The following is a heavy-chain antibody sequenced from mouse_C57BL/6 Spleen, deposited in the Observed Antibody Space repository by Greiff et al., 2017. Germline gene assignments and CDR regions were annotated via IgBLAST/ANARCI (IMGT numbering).Heavy chain of an antibody. D-gene: IGHD2-5*01. CDR3: ALAYYSKDYAMDY. J-gene: IGHJ4*01. Sequence: QVTLKVSGPGILQPSQTLSLTCSFSGFSLSTSNMGIGWIRQPSGKGLEWLAHIWWNDDKYYNPFLKSQLTISKDTSNNQVFLKITRVDTADTATYYCALAYYSKDYAMDYWGQGTSVTVAS. CDR1: GFSLSTSNMG. CDR2: IWWNDDK. V-gene: IGHV8-5*01.